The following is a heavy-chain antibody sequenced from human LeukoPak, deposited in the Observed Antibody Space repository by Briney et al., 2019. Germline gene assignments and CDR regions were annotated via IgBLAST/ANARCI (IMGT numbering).Heavy chain of an antibody. Sequence: GGSLRLSCAASGFTFSSYSMNWVRQAPGKGLEWVSSISSSSSYIYYADSVKGRFTISRDNAKNSLYLQMNSLRAEDTAVYYCARRLDTAMVLDYWGQGTPVTVSS. CDR3: ARRLDTAMVLDY. CDR2: ISSSSSYI. D-gene: IGHD5-18*01. CDR1: GFTFSSYS. V-gene: IGHV3-21*01. J-gene: IGHJ4*02.